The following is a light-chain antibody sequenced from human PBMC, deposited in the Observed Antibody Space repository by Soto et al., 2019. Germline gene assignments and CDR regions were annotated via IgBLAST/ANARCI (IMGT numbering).Light chain of an antibody. Sequence: STQSPATLSLNPGERDTLPCRASQSVSSYLAWYQQKPGQAPRLLIYDASNRATGIPARFSGSGSGTDFTLTISSLEPEDFAVYYCQQRSYLLSAFGQVALLEI. V-gene: IGKV3-11*01. CDR1: QSVSSY. CDR3: QQRSYLLSA. J-gene: IGKJ5*01. CDR2: DAS.